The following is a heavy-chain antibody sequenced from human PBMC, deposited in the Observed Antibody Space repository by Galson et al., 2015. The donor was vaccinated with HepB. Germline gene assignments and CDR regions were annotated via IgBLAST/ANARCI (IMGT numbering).Heavy chain of an antibody. CDR1: GYSFTSYW. V-gene: IGHV5-51*01. CDR2: IYPGDSDT. J-gene: IGHJ4*02. CDR3: ARYYYESSGYYHYFDY. Sequence: QSGAEVKKPGESLKIFCKGSGYSFTSYWIGWVRQMPGKGLEWMGIIYPGDSDTRYSPSFQGQVTISADKSISTAYLQWSSLKASDTAMYYCARYYYESSGYYHYFDYWGQGTLVTVSS. D-gene: IGHD3-22*01.